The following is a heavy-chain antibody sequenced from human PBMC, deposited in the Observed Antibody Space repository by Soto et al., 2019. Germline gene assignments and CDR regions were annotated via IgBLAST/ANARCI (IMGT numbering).Heavy chain of an antibody. CDR3: VRDGTKTLRDWFDP. V-gene: IGHV4-4*07. J-gene: IGHJ5*02. CDR1: GASISGFY. CDR2: IYATGTT. D-gene: IGHD1-1*01. Sequence: QVQLQESGPGLVKPSETLSLTCTVSGASISGFYWSWIRKSAGKGLEWIGRIYATGTTDYNPSLKNRVMMSVDTSKKQFSRKLRSVTAAGTAVYYCVRDGTKTLRDWFDPWGQGISVTVSS.